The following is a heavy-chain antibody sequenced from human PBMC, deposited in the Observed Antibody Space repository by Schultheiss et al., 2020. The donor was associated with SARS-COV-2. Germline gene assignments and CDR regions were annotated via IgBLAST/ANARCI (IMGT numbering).Heavy chain of an antibody. CDR1: GFTVSSNY. Sequence: GSLRLSCAASGFTVSSNYMSWIRQPPGKGLEWIGEINHSGSTNYNPSLKSRVSISADTSKNQFYLNLNSVTAADTAVYYCARRNLITFGGVPLNWGQGILVTVSS. CDR2: INHSGST. D-gene: IGHD3-16*01. J-gene: IGHJ4*02. CDR3: ARRNLITFGGVPLN. V-gene: IGHV4-34*01.